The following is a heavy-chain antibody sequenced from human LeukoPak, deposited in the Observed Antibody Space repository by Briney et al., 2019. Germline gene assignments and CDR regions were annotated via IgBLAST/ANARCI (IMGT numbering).Heavy chain of an antibody. CDR3: ARAKRPIVLDH. D-gene: IGHD2-21*01. V-gene: IGHV3-7*03. J-gene: IGHJ4*02. CDR2: IKPDEREG. Sequence: GGSLRLSCAASGFTFNIYCMNWVPHAPGKGREWVANIKPDEREGYYMDSVKGRFTRSRDNAQNSLYLQMNSLRDDATAVYYCARAKRPIVLDHWGQGTLVTVSS. CDR1: GFTFNIYC.